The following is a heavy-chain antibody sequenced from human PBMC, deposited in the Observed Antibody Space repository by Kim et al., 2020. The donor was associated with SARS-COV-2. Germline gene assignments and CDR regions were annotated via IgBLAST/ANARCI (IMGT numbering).Heavy chain of an antibody. CDR2: IIPILGIA. J-gene: IGHJ6*02. CDR1: GGTFSSYA. Sequence: SVKVSCKASGGTFSSYAISWVRQAPGQGLEWMGRIIPILGIANYAQKFQGRVTITADKSTSTAYMELSSLRSEDTAVYYCARVQTTVTEYYYYGMDVWGQGTRVTVSS. V-gene: IGHV1-69*04. CDR3: ARVQTTVTEYYYYGMDV. D-gene: IGHD4-17*01.